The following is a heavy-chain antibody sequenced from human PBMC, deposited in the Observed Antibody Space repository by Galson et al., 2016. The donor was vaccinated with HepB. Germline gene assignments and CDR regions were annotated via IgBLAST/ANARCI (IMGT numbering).Heavy chain of an antibody. D-gene: IGHD3-10*01. CDR2: INHSGST. Sequence: SETLSLTCAVYGGSFSGYYWSWIRQPPGKGLEWIGEINHSGSTNYNPSLKSRVTISVDTSKNQFSLKLSSVTAADTAVYYCARGLKYYYGSGSYLNNWLDPWGQGTLVTVSS. J-gene: IGHJ5*02. V-gene: IGHV4-34*01. CDR1: GGSFSGYY. CDR3: ARGLKYYYGSGSYLNNWLDP.